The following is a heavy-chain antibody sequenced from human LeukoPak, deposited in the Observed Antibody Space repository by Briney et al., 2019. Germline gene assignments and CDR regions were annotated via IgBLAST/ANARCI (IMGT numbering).Heavy chain of an antibody. J-gene: IGHJ4*02. CDR3: ARGGFYYGSGSYYNGRYFDY. CDR2: IYYSGST. CDR1: GGSISSYH. V-gene: IGHV4-59*01. Sequence: SETLSLTCTVSGGSISSYHWSWVRQSPGKGLEWIGYIYYSGSTDYNPSLKRRVTISVDTSKHQFSLKLTSVTAADMAVYYCARGGFYYGSGSYYNGRYFDYWGQGTLVTVSS. D-gene: IGHD3-10*01.